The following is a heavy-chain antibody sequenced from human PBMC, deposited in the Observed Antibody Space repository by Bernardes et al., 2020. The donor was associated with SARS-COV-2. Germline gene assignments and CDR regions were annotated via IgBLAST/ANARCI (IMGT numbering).Heavy chain of an antibody. V-gene: IGHV3-53*01. J-gene: IGHJ4*02. CDR3: TRMTTVTTGFDY. Sequence: GGSLRLSCAASGFIVSSNYMSWVRQAPGKGLEWVSVINSGGSAYYADSVKGRFTISRDNSKNTLYLQMNSLRAEDTAVYYCTRMTTVTTGFDYWGQGTLVTVSS. CDR2: INSGGSA. CDR1: GFIVSSNY. D-gene: IGHD4-17*01.